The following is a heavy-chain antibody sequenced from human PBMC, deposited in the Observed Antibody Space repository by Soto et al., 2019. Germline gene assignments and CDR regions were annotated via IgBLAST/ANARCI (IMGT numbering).Heavy chain of an antibody. V-gene: IGHV3-30-3*01. CDR1: GFTFSSYA. J-gene: IGHJ5*02. CDR2: ISYDGSNK. Sequence: QVQLVESGGGVVQPGRSLRLSCAASGFTFSSYAMHWVRQAPGKGLEWVAVISYDGSNKYYADSVKGRFTISRDNSKNTLYLQMNSLRAEDTAVYYCARDPHFTYVLWCDPWGQGTLVTVSS. D-gene: IGHD3-16*01. CDR3: ARDPHFTYVLWCDP.